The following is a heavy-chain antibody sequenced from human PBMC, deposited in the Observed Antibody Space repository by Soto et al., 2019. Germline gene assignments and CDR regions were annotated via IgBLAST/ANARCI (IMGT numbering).Heavy chain of an antibody. J-gene: IGHJ6*03. Sequence: PGGSLRLSCAASGFTFSNAWMSWVRQAPGKGLEWVGRIKSKTDGGTTDYAAPVKGRFTISRDDSKNTLYLQMNSLKTEDTAVYYCTTDHVGYSYGYFQTKYYYYMGVWGKGTTVTVSS. CDR3: TTDHVGYSYGYFQTKYYYYMGV. V-gene: IGHV3-15*01. CDR1: GFTFSNAW. CDR2: IKSKTDGGTT. D-gene: IGHD5-18*01.